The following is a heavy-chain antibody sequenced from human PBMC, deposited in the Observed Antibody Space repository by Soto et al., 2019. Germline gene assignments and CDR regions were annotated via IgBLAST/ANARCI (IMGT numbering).Heavy chain of an antibody. D-gene: IGHD6-19*01. CDR3: ARRIAMAGHYGAFDI. V-gene: IGHV3-30*03. CDR2: ISYDGTDK. J-gene: IGHJ3*02. Sequence: QVQLVESGGGVVQPGRSLRLSCAASGFTFSNYAMYWVRQAPAKGLEWVAAISYDGTDKSYADSVKGRFTISRDNSKNTLYLQIDSLRGEDMAVYYCARRIAMAGHYGAFDIWGQGTMVTFSS. CDR1: GFTFSNYA.